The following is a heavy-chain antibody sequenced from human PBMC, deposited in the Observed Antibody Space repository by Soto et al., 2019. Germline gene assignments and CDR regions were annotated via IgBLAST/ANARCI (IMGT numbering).Heavy chain of an antibody. D-gene: IGHD3-22*01. CDR1: GYSFAGYW. Sequence: GESLKISCKGSGYSFAGYWITWVRQKPGKGLEWMGRIDPSDSQTYYSPSFRGHVTISVTKSITTVFLQWSSLRASDTAMYYCARQIYDSDTGPNFQYFFDSWGQGTPVTVSS. CDR3: ARQIYDSDTGPNFQYFFDS. V-gene: IGHV5-10-1*01. CDR2: IDPSDSQT. J-gene: IGHJ4*02.